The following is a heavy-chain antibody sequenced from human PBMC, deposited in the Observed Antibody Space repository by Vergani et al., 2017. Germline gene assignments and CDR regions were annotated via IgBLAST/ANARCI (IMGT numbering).Heavy chain of an antibody. CDR3: AKYLRDTTDGLPDS. D-gene: IGHD1-14*01. CDR1: GFTFSNFG. CDR2: IGKDGINT. V-gene: IGHV3-30*02. J-gene: IGHJ4*02. Sequence: QVHLVESGGGVVQPGRSLRLSCAASGFTFSNFGMHWIRQAPGKGLEWLAYIGKDGINTRYRDAVKGRFTVSRANSKDILYLQMDSLRSEDTALYYCAKYLRDTTDGLPDSWGPGTLVIVSS.